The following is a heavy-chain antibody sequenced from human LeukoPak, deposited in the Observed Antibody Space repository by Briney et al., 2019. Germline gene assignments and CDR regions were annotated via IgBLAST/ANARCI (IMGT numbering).Heavy chain of an antibody. CDR2: ISCDGSST. J-gene: IGHJ4*02. V-gene: IGHV3-74*01. D-gene: IGHD6-19*01. CDR1: GFTFSSYW. Sequence: GGSLRLSCAASGFTFSSYWMLWVRQAPGKGLVCVSRISCDGSSTSYADPVKGRFTISRDNAKNTLYLQVNSLRAEDTAVYYCARDDSSGIDYWGQGTLVTVSS. CDR3: ARDDSSGIDY.